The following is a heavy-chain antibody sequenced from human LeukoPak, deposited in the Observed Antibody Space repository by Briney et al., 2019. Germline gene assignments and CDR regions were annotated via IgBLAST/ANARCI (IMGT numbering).Heavy chain of an antibody. CDR3: ARGRKQLGLYFDY. D-gene: IGHD6-13*01. V-gene: IGHV4-59*01. J-gene: IGHJ4*02. CDR2: IYYSGST. Sequence: PSETLSLTCTVSGGSISSYYWSWLRQPPGKGLEWIGYIYYSGSTNYNPSLKSRVTISVDTSKNQFSLKLSSVAAADTAVYYCARGRKQLGLYFDYWGQGTLVTVSS. CDR1: GGSISSYY.